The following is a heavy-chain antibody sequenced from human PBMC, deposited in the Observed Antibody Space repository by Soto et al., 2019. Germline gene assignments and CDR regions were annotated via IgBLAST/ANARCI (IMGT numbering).Heavy chain of an antibody. CDR3: ARVEWGTATTGVDASDL. Sequence: PSETLSLTCAVYGGFVSSGSYYWSWIRQPPGKGLEWIGEMSHSGGTHFNPSLKSRVTISVDTSKNQFSLMMSSVTAADTALYYCARVEWGTATTGVDASDLSGPATMVTVS. CDR2: MSHSGGT. V-gene: IGHV4-61*01. D-gene: IGHD1-1*01. CDR1: GGFVSSGSYY. J-gene: IGHJ3*01.